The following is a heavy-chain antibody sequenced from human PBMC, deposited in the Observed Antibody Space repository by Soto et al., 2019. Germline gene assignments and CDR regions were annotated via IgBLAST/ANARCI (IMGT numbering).Heavy chain of an antibody. J-gene: IGHJ5*02. CDR3: ARDRALAPYNWFDP. CDR2: IYTSETT. V-gene: IGHV4-4*07. Sequence: SETLSLTCTVSGGSIRNYYWSWIRQPAGKGLEWIGRIYTSETTNYNLSTIYNPSLKSRITMSVDTSKNQFSLKLSSVTAADTAVYYCARDRALAPYNWFDPWGQGTLVTVSS. CDR1: GGSIRNYY.